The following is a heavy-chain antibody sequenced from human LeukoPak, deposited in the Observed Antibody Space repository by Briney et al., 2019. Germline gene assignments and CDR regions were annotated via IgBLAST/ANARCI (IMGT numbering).Heavy chain of an antibody. CDR3: AKDTYDSSWSYFDY. Sequence: GGSLRLSCAASGFTFSSYGMHWVRQAPGKGLEWVAVISYDGSNKYYADSVKGRFTISRDNSKNTLYLQMNSLRAEDTAVYYCAKDTYDSSWSYFDYWGQGTLVTVSS. CDR2: ISYDGSNK. V-gene: IGHV3-30*18. J-gene: IGHJ4*02. CDR1: GFTFSSYG. D-gene: IGHD6-13*01.